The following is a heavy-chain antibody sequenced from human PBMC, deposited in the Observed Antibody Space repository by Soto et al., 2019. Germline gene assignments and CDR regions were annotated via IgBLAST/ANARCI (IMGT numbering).Heavy chain of an antibody. CDR2: ISGSGYST. Sequence: PGESLKISCAASGFTFSSNAMSWVRQAPGKGLEWVTAISGSGYSTYYADSVKGRFTISRDNSKNTLYLQMNSLRAEDTAVYYCAKSSSSSSGYKDYYYYGMDVWGQGTTVTVSS. J-gene: IGHJ6*02. CDR1: GFTFSSNA. V-gene: IGHV3-23*01. CDR3: AKSSSSSSGYKDYYYYGMDV. D-gene: IGHD6-6*01.